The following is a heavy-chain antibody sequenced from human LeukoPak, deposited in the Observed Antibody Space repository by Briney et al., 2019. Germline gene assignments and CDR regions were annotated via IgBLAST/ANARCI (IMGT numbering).Heavy chain of an antibody. CDR3: ARDGWALGYCSGGSCYIFDY. Sequence: SGGSLRLSCAASGFTFDDYGMSWVRQAPGKGLGWVSGINWNGGSTGYADSVKGRFTISRDNAKNSLYLQMNSLRAEDTALYYCARDGWALGYCSGGSCYIFDYWGQGTLVTVSS. CDR1: GFTFDDYG. J-gene: IGHJ4*02. D-gene: IGHD2-15*01. V-gene: IGHV3-20*04. CDR2: INWNGGST.